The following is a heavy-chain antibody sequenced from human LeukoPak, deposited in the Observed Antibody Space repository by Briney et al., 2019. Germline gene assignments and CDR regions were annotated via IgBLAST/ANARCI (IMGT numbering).Heavy chain of an antibody. CDR1: GFTFSTYW. Sequence: GWALRLSCAASGFTFSTYWMYWVRQAPGKGLEWVANIKQDGSHKYYVDSVKGRFTISRDNAKNSVYLQMNSLRVEDTAVYYCVREEGYWGQGTLVTVSS. J-gene: IGHJ4*02. V-gene: IGHV3-7*01. CDR3: VREEGY. CDR2: IKQDGSHK.